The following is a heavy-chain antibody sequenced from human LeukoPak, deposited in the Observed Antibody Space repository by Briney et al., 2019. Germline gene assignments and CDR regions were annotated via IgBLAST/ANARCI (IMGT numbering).Heavy chain of an antibody. V-gene: IGHV3-7*01. CDR1: GFTFSASW. Sequence: PGGSLRLSCAASGFTFSASWMTWLRQAPGKGLEWVANIKQDGSEKYYVDSVKGRFTISRDNAKNSLYLQMNSLRAEDTAVYYCTRDGSGWSQHWGQGTLVTVSS. J-gene: IGHJ1*01. D-gene: IGHD6-19*01. CDR2: IKQDGSEK. CDR3: TRDGSGWSQH.